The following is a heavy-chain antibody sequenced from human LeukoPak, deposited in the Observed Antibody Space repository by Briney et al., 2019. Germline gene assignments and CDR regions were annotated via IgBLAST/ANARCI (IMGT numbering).Heavy chain of an antibody. D-gene: IGHD2-2*01. J-gene: IGHJ6*03. CDR3: ARLVVVPVATPGHTYYYYYYMDV. CDR1: GYSFTSYW. CDR2: IYPGDSDT. Sequence: HGESLKISCKGSGYSFTSYWIGWVRQMPGKGLEWMGIIYPGDSDTRYSPSFQGQVTISADKSISTAYLQWSSLKASDTAMYYCARLVVVPVATPGHTYYYYYYMDVWGKGTTVTVSS. V-gene: IGHV5-51*01.